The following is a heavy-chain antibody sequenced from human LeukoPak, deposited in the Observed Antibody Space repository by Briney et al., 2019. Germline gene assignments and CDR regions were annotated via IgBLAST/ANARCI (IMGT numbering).Heavy chain of an antibody. D-gene: IGHD6-19*01. Sequence: PGGSLRLSCVDYGFTFSSYWMSWVRQAPGKGLEWVASIKEDGSENYYVDSVRGRFTISRDNAKNSLYLQMNNLRAEDTAVYYCARGGSGWTWGQGTLVTVSS. CDR3: ARGGSGWT. V-gene: IGHV3-7*01. CDR1: GFTFSSYW. CDR2: IKEDGSEN. J-gene: IGHJ5*02.